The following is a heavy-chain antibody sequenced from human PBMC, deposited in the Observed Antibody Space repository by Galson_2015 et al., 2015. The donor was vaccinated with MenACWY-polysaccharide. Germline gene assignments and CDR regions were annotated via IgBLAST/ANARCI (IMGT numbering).Heavy chain of an antibody. CDR3: ARIIARKYTFADS. CDR2: MNPNSGNT. CDR1: GYKFTSYD. V-gene: IGHV1-8*01. Sequence: QSGAEVKKPGESLTISCKASGYKFTSYDINWVRQATGQGLEWMGWMNPNSGNTGYAQKFQGRVTMTSNSAITTAYMELSSLRSEDTAVYYCARIIARKYTFADSWGQGTLVTVSS. D-gene: IGHD2-21*01. J-gene: IGHJ4*02.